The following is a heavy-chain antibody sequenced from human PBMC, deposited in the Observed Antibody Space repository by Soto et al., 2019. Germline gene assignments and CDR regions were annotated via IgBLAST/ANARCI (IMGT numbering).Heavy chain of an antibody. CDR2: IYYSGST. V-gene: IGHV4-39*01. CDR3: ARQLLWFGELLLFREFDP. Sequence: PSETLSLTCTVSGGSISSSSYYWGWIRQPPGKGLEWIGSIYYSGSTYYNPSLKSRVTISVDTSKNQFSLKLSSVTAADTAVYYCARQLLWFGELLLFREFDPWGQGILVTVSS. D-gene: IGHD3-10*01. CDR1: GGSISSSSYY. J-gene: IGHJ5*02.